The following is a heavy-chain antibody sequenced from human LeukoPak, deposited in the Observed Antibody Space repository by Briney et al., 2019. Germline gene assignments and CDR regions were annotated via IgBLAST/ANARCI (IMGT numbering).Heavy chain of an antibody. Sequence: GGSLRLSCAASGFTFSSYALSWVRQAPGKGLEWVSGISGSGDSTYYADSVKGRFTISRDNSKNTMFLQMNSLRAEDSAVYYCATRAVTANFDYWGQGTLVTVSS. CDR3: ATRAVTANFDY. J-gene: IGHJ4*02. CDR1: GFTFSSYA. CDR2: ISGSGDST. D-gene: IGHD2-21*02. V-gene: IGHV3-23*01.